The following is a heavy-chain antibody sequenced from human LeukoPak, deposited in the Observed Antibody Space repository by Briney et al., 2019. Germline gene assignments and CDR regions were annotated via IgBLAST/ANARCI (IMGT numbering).Heavy chain of an antibody. CDR2: ISAGGSST. J-gene: IGHJ5*02. D-gene: IGHD6-19*01. Sequence: GGSLRLSCVVYGFTFGRHYMSWVRQVPGKGLEWVSTISAGGSSTYYADSVKGRFTISRDNSKDTLYLQMNSLRAEDTAVYYCANFERTVAGPYNWFDPWGQGTLVTVSS. V-gene: IGHV3-23*01. CDR3: ANFERTVAGPYNWFDP. CDR1: GFTFGRHY.